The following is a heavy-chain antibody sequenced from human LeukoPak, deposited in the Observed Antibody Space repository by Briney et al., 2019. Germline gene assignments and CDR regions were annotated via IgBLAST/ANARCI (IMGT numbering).Heavy chain of an antibody. CDR3: ARDPTILGVAVNWFDP. CDR2: IIPILCIA. J-gene: IGHJ5*02. Sequence: VKVSCKASGGTFSSYAISWVRQAPGQGLEWMGRIIPILCIANYAQKFQGRVTITADKSTSTAYMELSSLRSEDTAVYYCARDPTILGVAVNWFDPWGQGTLVTVSS. CDR1: GGTFSSYA. D-gene: IGHD3-3*01. V-gene: IGHV1-69*10.